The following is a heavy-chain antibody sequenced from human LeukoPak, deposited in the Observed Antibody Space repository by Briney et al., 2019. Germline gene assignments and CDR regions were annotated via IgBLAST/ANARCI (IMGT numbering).Heavy chain of an antibody. CDR1: GFTFSSYA. D-gene: IGHD4-23*01. CDR2: ISYDGSNK. J-gene: IGHJ4*02. Sequence: GGSLRLSCAASGFTFSSYAMHWVRQAPGKGLEWVAVISYDGSNKYYADSVKGRFTISRDNSKNTLYLQMNSLRAEDTAVYYCARDDYGGNPFDYWGQGTLVTVSS. CDR3: ARDDYGGNPFDY. V-gene: IGHV3-30-3*01.